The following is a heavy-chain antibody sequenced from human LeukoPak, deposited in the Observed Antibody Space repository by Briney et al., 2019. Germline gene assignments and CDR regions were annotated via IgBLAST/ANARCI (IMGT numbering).Heavy chain of an antibody. CDR1: GFTFSSYV. D-gene: IGHD6-13*01. V-gene: IGHV3-23*01. CDR3: ARGGYSSSWYDYGMDV. J-gene: IGHJ6*02. Sequence: GGSLRLSCAASGFTFSSYVMSWVRQAPGKGLEWVSAISNSGGSTYYADSVKGRFTISRDNSKNTLYLQMNSLRAEDTAVYYCARGGYSSSWYDYGMDVWGQGTTVTVSS. CDR2: ISNSGGST.